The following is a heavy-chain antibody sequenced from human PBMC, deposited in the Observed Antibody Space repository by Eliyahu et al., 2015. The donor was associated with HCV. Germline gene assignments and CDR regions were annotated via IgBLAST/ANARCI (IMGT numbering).Heavy chain of an antibody. Sequence: QLQLQESGPGLVKASETLSLTCTVSGGSIXSXXYYXGWIRQSPGKGLXWLATIYYSGDTFYNPSLKSRVAISVDTSKNQFSLKVTSVTAADTAVYYCARFSQYCVDGRCYALYYYGMDVWGQGTSRSPSP. V-gene: IGHV4-39*01. CDR3: ARFSQYCVDGRCYALYYYGMDV. CDR2: IYYSGDT. D-gene: IGHD2-15*01. CDR1: GGSIXSXXYY. J-gene: IGHJ6*02.